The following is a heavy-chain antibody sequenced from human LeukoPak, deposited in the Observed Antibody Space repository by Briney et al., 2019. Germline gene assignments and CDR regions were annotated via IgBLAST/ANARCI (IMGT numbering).Heavy chain of an antibody. D-gene: IGHD5-24*01. CDR3: ARATVEMATISLYFWFDP. J-gene: IGHJ5*02. Sequence: GSVKVSCKASGYTFTVYYMHWVRQAPGQGLEWMGWINPNSGSTNYAQKFQGRVTMTRDTSISTAYMELSRLRSDDTAVYYCARATVEMATISLYFWFDPWGQGTLVTVSS. CDR2: INPNSGST. V-gene: IGHV1-2*02. CDR1: GYTFTVYY.